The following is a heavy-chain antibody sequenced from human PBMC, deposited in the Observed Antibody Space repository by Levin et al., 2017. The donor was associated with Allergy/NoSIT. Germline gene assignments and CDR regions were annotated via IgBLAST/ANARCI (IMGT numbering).Heavy chain of an antibody. J-gene: IGHJ3*01. CDR3: AKRGYCSGNTCQSHDAIDV. D-gene: IGHD2-15*01. V-gene: IGHV3-30*18. CDR1: GFQFSLYG. Sequence: PGGSLRLSCAASGFQFSLYGMHWVRQAPGKGLEWVALIVFDGNDQYYADSVKGRFTISRDNSKHTLYLQMSSLRENDTAIYYCAKRGYCSGNTCQSHDAIDVWGQGTLVIVSS. CDR2: IVFDGNDQ.